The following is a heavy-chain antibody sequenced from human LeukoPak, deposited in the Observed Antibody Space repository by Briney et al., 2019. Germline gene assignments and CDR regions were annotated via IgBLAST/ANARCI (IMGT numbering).Heavy chain of an antibody. CDR3: ARDWQAAAGYFDY. V-gene: IGHV4-34*01. J-gene: IGHJ4*02. D-gene: IGHD6-13*01. CDR2: INHSGST. Sequence: PSETLSLTCAVYGGSFSGYYWGWIRQPPGKGLEWIGEINHSGSTNYNPSLKSRVTISVDKSKNQFSLKLSSVTAADTAVYYCARDWQAAAGYFDYWGQGTLVTVSS. CDR1: GGSFSGYY.